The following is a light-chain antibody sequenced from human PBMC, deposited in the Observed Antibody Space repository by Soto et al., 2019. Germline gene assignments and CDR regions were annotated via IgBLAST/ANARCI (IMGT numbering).Light chain of an antibody. CDR2: GAS. CDR1: QSVSSSY. V-gene: IGKV3D-20*02. Sequence: EIVLTQSPGTLSLSPGERATLSCRASQSVSSSYLAWYQQKPGQAPRLLIYGASSRATGIPARFSGSGSGTDFTLTISNLEPEDFAVYYCQQRSNWPTFGQGTKVDTK. J-gene: IGKJ1*01. CDR3: QQRSNWPT.